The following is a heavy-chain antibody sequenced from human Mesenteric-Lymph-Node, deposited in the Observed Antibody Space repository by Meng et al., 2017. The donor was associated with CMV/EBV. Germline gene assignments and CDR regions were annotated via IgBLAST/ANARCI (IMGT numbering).Heavy chain of an antibody. D-gene: IGHD3-3*01. V-gene: IGHV3-33*06. J-gene: IGHJ4*02. CDR3: AKDPPTIFDGR. CDR1: GFVFSAYG. Sequence: GGSLRLSCGASGFVFSAYGIHWVRQAPGKGLEWVATIWFDGNNQHYADSVKGRFTISRDNSKNTLYVQMSSLRVEDTAVYYCAKDPPTIFDGRWGQGTLVTVSS. CDR2: IWFDGNNQ.